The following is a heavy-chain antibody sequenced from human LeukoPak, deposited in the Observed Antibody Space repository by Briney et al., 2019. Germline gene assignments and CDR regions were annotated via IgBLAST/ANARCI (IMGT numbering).Heavy chain of an antibody. V-gene: IGHV3-23*01. D-gene: IGHD3-22*01. Sequence: GGTLRLSCAASGFTFSSYGMSWVRQAPGKGLEWVSAISGSGGSTYYADSVKGRFTISRDNSKNTLYLQMNSLRAEDTAVYYCAKESYYYDSSGLLGYYLDYWGQGTLVTVSS. J-gene: IGHJ4*02. CDR2: ISGSGGST. CDR1: GFTFSSYG. CDR3: AKESYYYDSSGLLGYYLDY.